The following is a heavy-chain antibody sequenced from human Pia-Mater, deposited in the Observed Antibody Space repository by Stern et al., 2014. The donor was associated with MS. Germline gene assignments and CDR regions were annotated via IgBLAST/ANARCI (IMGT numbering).Heavy chain of an antibody. D-gene: IGHD2-15*01. CDR2: ISGNGTTP. CDR3: ATPTPAHY. Sequence: EVQLLQSGGGLVQPGGSLRLSCTASGFTFSPFSMNWVRPAPGKGLEWVDYISGNGTTPYYSDSVKGRFTISRDNANNSLYLQMNGLRDEDTAVYYCATPTPAHYWGQGTLVTVSS. J-gene: IGHJ4*02. V-gene: IGHV3-48*02. CDR1: GFTFSPFS.